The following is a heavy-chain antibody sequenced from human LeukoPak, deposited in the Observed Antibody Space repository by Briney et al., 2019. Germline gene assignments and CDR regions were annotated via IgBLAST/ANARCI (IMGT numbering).Heavy chain of an antibody. CDR1: GGTFSSYA. Sequence: SVKVSCKASGGTFSSYAISWVRQAPGQGLEWMGGIIPIFGTANYAQKFQGRVTITADESTSIAYMELSSLRSEDTAVYYCARSPYYYGSGSYYHFDYWGQGTLVTVSS. J-gene: IGHJ4*02. D-gene: IGHD3-10*01. V-gene: IGHV1-69*01. CDR3: ARSPYYYGSGSYYHFDY. CDR2: IIPIFGTA.